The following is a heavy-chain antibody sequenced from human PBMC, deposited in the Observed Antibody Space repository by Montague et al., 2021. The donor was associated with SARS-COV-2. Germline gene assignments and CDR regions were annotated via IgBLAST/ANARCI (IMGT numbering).Heavy chain of an antibody. D-gene: IGHD2-15*01. Sequence: SETLSLTCTVSGGSIGSYYWSWIRQPPGKGLEWIGYIYYSGSTNYNPSLKSRVTISVDTSKNQFSLKLSSVTAADTAVYYCARRGLGYCSGGSCPNAFDFWGQGTVVTVSS. CDR3: ARRGLGYCSGGSCPNAFDF. CDR1: GGSIGSYY. J-gene: IGHJ3*01. V-gene: IGHV4-59*01. CDR2: IYYSGST.